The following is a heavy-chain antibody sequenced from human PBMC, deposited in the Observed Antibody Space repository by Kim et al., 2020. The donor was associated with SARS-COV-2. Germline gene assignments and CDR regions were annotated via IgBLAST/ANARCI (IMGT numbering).Heavy chain of an antibody. J-gene: IGHJ3*02. CDR3: AREGWVSPRALDAFDI. Sequence: SVKGRFTISRDNAKNSLYLQVNSLRAEDTAVYYCAREGWVSPRALDAFDIWGQGTMVTVSS. D-gene: IGHD1-26*01. V-gene: IGHV3-11*05.